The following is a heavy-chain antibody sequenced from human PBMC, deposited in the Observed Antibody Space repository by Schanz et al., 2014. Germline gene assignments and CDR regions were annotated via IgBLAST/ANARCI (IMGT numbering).Heavy chain of an antibody. CDR2: INPSGGST. CDR1: GYTFTSYY. Sequence: QVQLVQSGAEVKKPGASVKVSCKASGYTFTSYYMHWVRQAPGQGLEWMGIINPSGGSTSYAQKFQGRVTMTRDTSTSTDYMELSSLRSEDTALYCCAKVDRTRYYAMDAWGQGTTVTASS. J-gene: IGHJ6*02. CDR3: AKVDRTRYYAMDA. V-gene: IGHV1-46*01. D-gene: IGHD3-3*01.